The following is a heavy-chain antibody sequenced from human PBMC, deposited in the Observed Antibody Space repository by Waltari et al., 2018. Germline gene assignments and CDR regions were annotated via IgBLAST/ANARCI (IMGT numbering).Heavy chain of an antibody. V-gene: IGHV1-2*02. CDR1: GYTFHGPY. J-gene: IGHJ5*02. Sequence: QVQLVQSGAEVKKPGASVKVSCKASGYTFHGPYLHLVPQAPGQGLEWMGWINPNSGGTNYAQKFQGRVTMTRDTSISTAYMELSRLRSDDTAVYYCARDRLHNSLNWFDPWGQGTLVTVSS. CDR2: INPNSGGT. CDR3: ARDRLHNSLNWFDP. D-gene: IGHD4-4*01.